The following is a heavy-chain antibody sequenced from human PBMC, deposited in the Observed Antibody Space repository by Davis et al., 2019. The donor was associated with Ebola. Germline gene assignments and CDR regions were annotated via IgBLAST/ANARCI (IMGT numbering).Heavy chain of an antibody. Sequence: GESLKISCAASGFTFSSYAMSWVRQAPGKGLEWVSAISGSGGSTYYADSVKGRFTISRDNSKNTLYLQMNSLRAEDTAVYYCAKDGEDIVVVVAATPVWFDPWGQGTLVTVSS. CDR3: AKDGEDIVVVVAATPVWFDP. CDR1: GFTFSSYA. V-gene: IGHV3-23*01. D-gene: IGHD2-15*01. J-gene: IGHJ5*02. CDR2: ISGSGGST.